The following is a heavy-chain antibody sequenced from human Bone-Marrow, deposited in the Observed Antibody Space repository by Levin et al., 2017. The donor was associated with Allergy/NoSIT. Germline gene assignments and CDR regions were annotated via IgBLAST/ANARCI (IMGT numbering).Heavy chain of an antibody. D-gene: IGHD4-23*01. CDR1: GGSISSYY. Sequence: SETLSLTCTVSGGSISSYYWSWIRQPPGKGLEWIGYIYYSGSTNYNPSLKSRVTISVDTSKNQFSLKLSSVTAADTAVYYCASTHDYGGIIGLDAFDIWGQGTMVTVSS. CDR3: ASTHDYGGIIGLDAFDI. CDR2: IYYSGST. V-gene: IGHV4-59*08. J-gene: IGHJ3*02.